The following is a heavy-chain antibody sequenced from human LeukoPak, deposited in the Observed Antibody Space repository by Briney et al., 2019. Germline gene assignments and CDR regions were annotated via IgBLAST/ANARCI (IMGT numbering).Heavy chain of an antibody. CDR2: VHYSGST. Sequence: SETLSLTCTVSGGSIRSTSYYWGWIRQPPGKGLEWLGSVHYSGSTDYNPSLKSRVTISVDTSKNQFSLKLRSVTAADTAVYYCARDQAYCGGDCYFDFWGQGTLVTVSS. D-gene: IGHD2-21*02. CDR1: GGSIRSTSYY. J-gene: IGHJ4*02. V-gene: IGHV4-39*07. CDR3: ARDQAYCGGDCYFDF.